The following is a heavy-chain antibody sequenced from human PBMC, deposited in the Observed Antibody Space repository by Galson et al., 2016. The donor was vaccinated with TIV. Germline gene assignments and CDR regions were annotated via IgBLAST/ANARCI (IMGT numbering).Heavy chain of an antibody. D-gene: IGHD2-2*01. CDR3: ARDNTLVPNWYLDL. Sequence: SVKVSCKASGYKFIDYYLHWVRQAPGQGLEWMGWINPNSGNSSCTLLAPKFKGRVTMTKDTSLGTVYMEIKRLQSDDTDFYYCARDNTLVPNWYLDLWGRGSLVIVSS. CDR1: GYKFIDYY. J-gene: IGHJ2*01. V-gene: IGHV1-2*02. CDR2: INPNSGNSSCT.